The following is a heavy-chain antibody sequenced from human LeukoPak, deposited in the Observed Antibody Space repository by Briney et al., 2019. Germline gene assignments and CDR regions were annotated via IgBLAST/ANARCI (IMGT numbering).Heavy chain of an antibody. V-gene: IGHV4-34*01. CDR2: IDHTGRT. CDR3: VREAPGDRTLS. CDR1: GGSFSGYY. J-gene: IGHJ5*02. Sequence: PSETLSLTCDVYGGSFSGYYWGWLRRPPGQGLEWVGEIDHTGRTNHNPSLKGRVSISIDTYKNLFSLRLTSVTAADTAVYYCVREAPGDRTLSWGQGTLVTVSS. D-gene: IGHD7-27*01.